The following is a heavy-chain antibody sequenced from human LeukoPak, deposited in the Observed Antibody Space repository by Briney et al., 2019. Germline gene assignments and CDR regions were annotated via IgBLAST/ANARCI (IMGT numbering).Heavy chain of an antibody. CDR2: IKEEGSEK. D-gene: IGHD6-13*01. V-gene: IGHV3-7*01. CDR1: GFTLYHYR. CDR3: ASGRQLGY. Sequence: GGSLRLLCAASGFTLYHYRKRRVPQAPGEGLEGVANIKEEGSEKYYVDSVKGRFTISRDNARNSMYLQMNSLRAEDTVVYYCASGRQLGYWGQGTLVTVSS. J-gene: IGHJ4*02.